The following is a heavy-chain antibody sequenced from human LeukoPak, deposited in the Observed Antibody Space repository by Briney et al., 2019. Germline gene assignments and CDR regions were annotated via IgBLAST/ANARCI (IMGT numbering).Heavy chain of an antibody. CDR3: ARDTLTDGAYYYDSSGDAFDI. CDR1: GGSISSYH. D-gene: IGHD3-22*01. CDR2: IYYSGST. Sequence: PSETLSLTCTVSGGSISSYHWSWIRQPPGKGLEWIGYIYYSGSTYYNPSLKSRVTISVDTSKNQFSLKLSSVTAADTAVYYCARDTLTDGAYYYDSSGDAFDIWGQGTMVTVSS. V-gene: IGHV4-30-4*08. J-gene: IGHJ3*02.